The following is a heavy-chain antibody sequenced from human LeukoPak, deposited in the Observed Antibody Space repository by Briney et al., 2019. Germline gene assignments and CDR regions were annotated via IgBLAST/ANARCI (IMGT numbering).Heavy chain of an antibody. J-gene: IGHJ4*02. V-gene: IGHV4-34*01. D-gene: IGHD3-22*01. Sequence: PPETLSLTCTVSGGSISSYYWSWIRQPPGKGLEWIGEINHSGSTNYNPSLKSRVTISVDTSKNQFSLKLSSVTAADTAVYYCARGEVYYDSSGYYPRYFDYWGQGTLVTVSS. CDR2: INHSGST. CDR3: ARGEVYYDSSGYYPRYFDY. CDR1: GGSISSYY.